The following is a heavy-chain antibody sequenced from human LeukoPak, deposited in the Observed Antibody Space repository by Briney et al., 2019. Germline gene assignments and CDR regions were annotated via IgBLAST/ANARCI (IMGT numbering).Heavy chain of an antibody. J-gene: IGHJ5*02. CDR2: ISGSGGST. CDR3: AKVIAVAGTWSWFDP. Sequence: GGSLRLSCAASGFTFSSYAMSWVRQAPGKGLEWVSAISGSGGSTYYADSVKVRFTISRDNSKNTLYLQMNSLRAEDTAVYYCAKVIAVAGTWSWFDPWGQGTLVTVSS. D-gene: IGHD6-19*01. V-gene: IGHV3-23*01. CDR1: GFTFSSYA.